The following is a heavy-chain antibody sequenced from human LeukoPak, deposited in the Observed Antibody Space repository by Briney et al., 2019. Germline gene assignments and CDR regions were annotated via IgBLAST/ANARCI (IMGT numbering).Heavy chain of an antibody. CDR2: IKSKSDGGTI. J-gene: IGHJ4*02. V-gene: IGHV3-15*01. CDR1: GFTFSDAW. D-gene: IGHD2-15*01. CDR3: TTRRQDGW. Sequence: PGGSLRLSCVGSGFTFSDAWMSWVRQAPGKGLEWVGRIKSKSDGGTIDYAAPVKGRYTISRDDSRNTLYLQMNSLKTEDTAVYYCTTRRQDGWWGQGTLVTVS.